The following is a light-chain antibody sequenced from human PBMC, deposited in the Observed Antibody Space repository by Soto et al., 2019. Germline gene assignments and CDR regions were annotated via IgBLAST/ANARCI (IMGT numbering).Light chain of an antibody. CDR1: QSVGYS. V-gene: IGKV3-20*01. CDR3: QQYGPSLIT. Sequence: ENVLTQSPGTLSLSPGARATLSCRASQSVGYSLAWYQQRPGQAPTLLISDAYTRAPGIPDRFSGSGSGTDFTLTISRLQPEDYALYYCQQYGPSLITFGQGTCLESK. J-gene: IGKJ5*01. CDR2: DAY.